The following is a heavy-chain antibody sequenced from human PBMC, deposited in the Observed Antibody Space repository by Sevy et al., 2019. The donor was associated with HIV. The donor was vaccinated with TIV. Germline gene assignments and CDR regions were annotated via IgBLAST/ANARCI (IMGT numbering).Heavy chain of an antibody. V-gene: IGHV5-51*01. CDR3: ARQSYYGSGSYTRSFDY. CDR2: IYPGDSDT. D-gene: IGHD3-10*01. Sequence: GESLKISCKGSGYSFTSYWIGWVRQMPGKGLEWMGIIYPGDSDTRYSPSFQGQVTISADKSISTAYLQWSSLKASDTAIYYCARQSYYGSGSYTRSFDYWGQGTLVTVSS. J-gene: IGHJ4*02. CDR1: GYSFTSYW.